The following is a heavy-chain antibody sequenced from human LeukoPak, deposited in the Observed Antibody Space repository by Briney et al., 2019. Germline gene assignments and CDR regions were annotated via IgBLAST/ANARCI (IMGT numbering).Heavy chain of an antibody. D-gene: IGHD3-22*01. CDR2: INWNSGSI. Sequence: GGSLRLSCAASGFTFDDYAMHWVRQVPGKGLEWVSGINWNSGSIGYADSVKGRFTISRDNSKNTLYLQMNSLRAEDTAVYYCARDYDISGYSPLTYWGQGTLVTVSS. CDR3: ARDYDISGYSPLTY. V-gene: IGHV3-9*01. J-gene: IGHJ4*02. CDR1: GFTFDDYA.